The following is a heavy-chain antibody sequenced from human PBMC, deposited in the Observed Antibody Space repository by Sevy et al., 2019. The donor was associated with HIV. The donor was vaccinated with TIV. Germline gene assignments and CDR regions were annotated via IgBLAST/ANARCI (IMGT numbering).Heavy chain of an antibody. D-gene: IGHD6-6*01. J-gene: IGHJ2*01. CDR2: LYYGGRT. CDR1: GASISNYY. Sequence: SETLSLTCTASGASISNYYWSWIRQPPGKGLEWIAYLYYGGRTNYNPSLKSRVTISVDKSKNHYSLKLISVTAADTAVYYCARHSIAARSWYFDLWGRGTLVSVSS. V-gene: IGHV4-59*01. CDR3: ARHSIAARSWYFDL.